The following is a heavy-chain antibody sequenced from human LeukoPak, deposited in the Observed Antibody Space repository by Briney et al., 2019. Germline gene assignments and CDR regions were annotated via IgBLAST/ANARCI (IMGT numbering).Heavy chain of an antibody. V-gene: IGHV4-4*07. CDR1: GASISAFH. CDR2: IYSSGRP. J-gene: IGHJ4*02. Sequence: SETLSLTCTVSGASISAFHWTWFRQPPGKGLEWIGLIYSSGRPLFHPSLKSRVAMSVDLTKNQLSLKLTSVTAADTAMYYCARKDGDYWGRGTLVTVSS. CDR3: ARKDGDY.